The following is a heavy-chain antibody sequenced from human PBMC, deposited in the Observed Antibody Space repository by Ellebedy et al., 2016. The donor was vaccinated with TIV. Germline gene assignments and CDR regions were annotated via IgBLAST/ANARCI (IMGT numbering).Heavy chain of an antibody. CDR1: GFTFSSYA. V-gene: IGHV3-30-3*02. CDR3: WKQQLVERGVDY. Sequence: GGSLRLSXAASGFTFSSYAMHWVRQAPGKGLEWVAVISYDGSNKYYADSVKGRFTISRDNSKNTLYLQMNSLRAEDTAVYYCWKQQLVERGVDYWGQGTLVTVSS. CDR2: ISYDGSNK. J-gene: IGHJ4*02. D-gene: IGHD6-13*01.